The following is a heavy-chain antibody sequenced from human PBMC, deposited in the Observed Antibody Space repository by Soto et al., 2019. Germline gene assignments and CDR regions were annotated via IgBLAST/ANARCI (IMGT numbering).Heavy chain of an antibody. J-gene: IGHJ3*02. CDR2: ISGSGGST. V-gene: IGHV3-23*01. CDR1: GFTFSAYS. Sequence: EVQLLESGGGLVQPGGSLRISCAASGFTFSAYSMTWIRQAPGKGLEWVSTISGSGGSTYYIDSVKGRFTISSDNSKNTLYLQMNSLRAEDTAVYYCAKDWTSIWGQGTMVAVSS. CDR3: AKDWTSI. D-gene: IGHD3-3*01.